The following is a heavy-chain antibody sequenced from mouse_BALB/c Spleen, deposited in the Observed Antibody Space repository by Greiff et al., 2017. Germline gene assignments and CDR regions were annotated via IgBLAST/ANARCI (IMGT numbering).Heavy chain of an antibody. CDR1: GYSITSGYY. CDR2: ISYDGSN. V-gene: IGHV3-6*02. Sequence: EVKLKESGPGLVKPSQSLSLTCSVTGYSITSGYYWNWIRQFPGNKLEWMGYISYDGSNNYNPSLKNRISITRDTSKNQFFLKLNSVTTEDTATYYCARDSWFAYWGQGTLVTVSA. J-gene: IGHJ3*01. CDR3: ARDSWFAY.